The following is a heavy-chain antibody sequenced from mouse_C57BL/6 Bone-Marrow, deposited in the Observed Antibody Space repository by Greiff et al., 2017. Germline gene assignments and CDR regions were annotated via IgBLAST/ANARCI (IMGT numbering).Heavy chain of an antibody. Sequence: EVQGVESGPELVKPGASVKMSCKASGYTFTDYNMHWVKQSHGKSLEWIGYINPNNGGTSYNQKFKGKATLTVNKSSSTAYMELRSLTSEDSAVYYCARWGDGYYGAMDDWGQGTTVTVSS. CDR2: INPNNGGT. CDR3: ARWGDGYYGAMDD. V-gene: IGHV1-22*01. CDR1: GYTFTDYN. J-gene: IGHJ4*01. D-gene: IGHD2-3*01.